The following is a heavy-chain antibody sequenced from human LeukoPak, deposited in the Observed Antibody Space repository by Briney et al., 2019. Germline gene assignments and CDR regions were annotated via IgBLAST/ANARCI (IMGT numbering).Heavy chain of an antibody. D-gene: IGHD3-3*01. CDR1: GYTFTGYY. Sequence: ASVKVSCKASGYTFTGYYMHWVRQAPGQGLEWMGWINPNSGGTNYAQKFQGRVTMTRDTSISTAYMELSRLRSDDTAVYYCAKDRFGDYVYYYMDVWGKGTTVTVSS. CDR3: AKDRFGDYVYYYMDV. J-gene: IGHJ6*03. CDR2: INPNSGGT. V-gene: IGHV1-2*02.